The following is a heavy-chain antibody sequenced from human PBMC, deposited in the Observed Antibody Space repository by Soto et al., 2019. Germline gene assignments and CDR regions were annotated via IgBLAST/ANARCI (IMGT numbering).Heavy chain of an antibody. Sequence: QVQLVQSGAEVKKPGSSVKVSCKASGGSFRSYTISWVRQAPGQGLEWMGRIIPILGIANYAQKFQGRVTITADKSTSTAYMELSSLRSEDTAVYYCARELYGMDVWGQVTTVTVSS. J-gene: IGHJ6*02. CDR1: GGSFRSYT. V-gene: IGHV1-69*08. CDR2: IIPILGIA. CDR3: ARELYGMDV.